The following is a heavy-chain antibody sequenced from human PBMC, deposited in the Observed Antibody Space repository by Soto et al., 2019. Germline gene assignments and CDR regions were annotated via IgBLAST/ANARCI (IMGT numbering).Heavy chain of an antibody. Sequence: QVQLVQSGAEVKKPGASVKLSCKASGYTFTNYYMQWVRQAPGQGLEWMGIINPSDGTTSYAQRFKGRVTMTRDTSTSTVYMELSSLRSEDTAVHYCARVDCGGGRCYRCDFWGQGTLVTVSS. D-gene: IGHD2-15*01. CDR2: INPSDGTT. CDR3: ARVDCGGGRCYRCDF. J-gene: IGHJ4*02. V-gene: IGHV1-46*03. CDR1: GYTFTNYY.